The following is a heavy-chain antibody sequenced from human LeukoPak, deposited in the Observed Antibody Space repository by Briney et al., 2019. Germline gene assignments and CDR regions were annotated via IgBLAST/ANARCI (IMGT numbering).Heavy chain of an antibody. Sequence: GASVKVSCKASGYTFTSYAMHWVRQAPGQRLEWMGWINAGNGNTKYSQKFQGRVTMTTDTSTSTAYMDLRGLRSDDTAVYYCARVLPPTYIEIVQTAPYYFDFWGQGTLVTVSS. CDR1: GYTFTSYA. CDR3: ARVLPPTYIEIVQTAPYYFDF. J-gene: IGHJ4*02. D-gene: IGHD2/OR15-2a*01. CDR2: INAGNGNT. V-gene: IGHV1-3*01.